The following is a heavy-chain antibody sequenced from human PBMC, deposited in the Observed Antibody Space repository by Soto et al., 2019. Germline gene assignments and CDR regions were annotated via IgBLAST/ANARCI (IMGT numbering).Heavy chain of an antibody. CDR3: ARHWEVGEYYGYYYGMDV. CDR1: GGSIGSYY. Sequence: SETLSLTCTVSGGSIGSYYWSWIRQPPGKGLEWIGYIYYSGSTNYNPSLKSRVTISVDTSKNQFSLKLGSVTAADTAVYYCARHWEVGEYYGYYYGMDVWGQGTTVTVSS. CDR2: IYYSGST. D-gene: IGHD3-10*01. V-gene: IGHV4-59*08. J-gene: IGHJ6*02.